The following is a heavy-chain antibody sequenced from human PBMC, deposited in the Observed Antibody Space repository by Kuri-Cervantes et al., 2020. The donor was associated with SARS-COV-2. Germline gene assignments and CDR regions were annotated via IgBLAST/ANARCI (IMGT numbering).Heavy chain of an antibody. CDR2: ICYDGSNK. D-gene: IGHD3-16*02. Sequence: GESLKISCAASGFTFSSYGMHWVRQAPGKGLEWVAVICYDGSNKYYADSVKGRFTISRDNSKNTLYLQMNSLRAEDTAVYYCARDTVRGVIRYYFDYWGQGTLVTVSS. J-gene: IGHJ4*02. CDR1: GFTFSSYG. CDR3: ARDTVRGVIRYYFDY. V-gene: IGHV3-33*08.